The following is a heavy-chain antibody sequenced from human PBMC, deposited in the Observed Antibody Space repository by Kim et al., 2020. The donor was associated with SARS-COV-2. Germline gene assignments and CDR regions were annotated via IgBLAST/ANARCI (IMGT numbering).Heavy chain of an antibody. CDR1: GDSFTNYW. D-gene: IGHD6-13*01. CDR2: IYPGDSNT. J-gene: IGHJ5*02. Sequence: GESLKISCKGSGDSFTNYWIGWVRQMPGRGLEWMGIIYPGDSNTRYSPSFQGQVTISADKSISTAYLQWSSLKASDTAIYYCARRPAIAAATWFDPWGQGTLVTVSS. V-gene: IGHV5-51*01. CDR3: ARRPAIAAATWFDP.